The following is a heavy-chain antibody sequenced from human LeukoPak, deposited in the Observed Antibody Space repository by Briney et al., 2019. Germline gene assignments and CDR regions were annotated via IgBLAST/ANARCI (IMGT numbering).Heavy chain of an antibody. Sequence: PSETLSLTCTVSGGSISSYYWSWIRQPPGKGLEWIGYIYYSGSTKYNPSLASRVTISVDTSKNQFSLNLSSVTAADTAVYYCARGAAGTRDYWDQGTLVTVSS. D-gene: IGHD6-13*01. CDR2: IYYSGST. V-gene: IGHV4-59*01. CDR3: ARGAAGTRDY. CDR1: GGSISSYY. J-gene: IGHJ4*02.